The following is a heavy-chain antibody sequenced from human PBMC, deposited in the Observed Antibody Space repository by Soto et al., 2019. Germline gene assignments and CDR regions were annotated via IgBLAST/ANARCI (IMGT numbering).Heavy chain of an antibody. CDR2: INHSGST. CDR3: ARVRARLLSHAFDF. V-gene: IGHV4-34*01. Sequence: QVQLQQWGAGLLKPSETLSLTCAVYGGSFTDYYWTWIRQPPGKGLEWIGEINHSGSTNYNPSLKNLVTISIDTSKNQFSLKVNSVTAADTAVYFCARVRARLLSHAFDFWSQGTLVTFSS. CDR1: GGSFTDYY. J-gene: IGHJ3*01. D-gene: IGHD3-16*02.